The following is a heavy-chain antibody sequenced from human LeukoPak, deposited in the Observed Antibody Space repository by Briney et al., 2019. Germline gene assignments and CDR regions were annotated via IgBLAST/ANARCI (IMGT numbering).Heavy chain of an antibody. D-gene: IGHD3-22*01. Sequence: KSSETLSLTCAVSGVSISSFYWSWIRQPPGKGLEWIGYISYSGSTNYNPSLKSRVTISADTSKNQFSLKLSSVTAADTAVYYCATYSYDSSGYFFTFAYWGQGTLVSVSS. CDR2: ISYSGST. V-gene: IGHV4-59*12. CDR1: GVSISSFY. CDR3: ATYSYDSSGYFFTFAY. J-gene: IGHJ4*02.